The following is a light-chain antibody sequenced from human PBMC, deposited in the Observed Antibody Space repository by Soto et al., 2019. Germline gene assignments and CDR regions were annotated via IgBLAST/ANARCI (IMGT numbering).Light chain of an antibody. V-gene: IGKV1-5*03. J-gene: IGKJ1*01. CDR2: KAS. CDR1: QSISTW. CDR3: QQYNSYSA. Sequence: QMTQSPSTLSASVGDTVTITCRASQSISTWLAWYQQKPGKAPKLRIYKASTLESGVPSRFSGSGSGTEFTLTISSLQPDDFAADYCQQYNSYSAFGQGTKVEIK.